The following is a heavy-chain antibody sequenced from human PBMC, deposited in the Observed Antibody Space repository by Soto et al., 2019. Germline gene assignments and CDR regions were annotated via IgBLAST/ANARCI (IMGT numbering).Heavy chain of an antibody. D-gene: IGHD1-26*01. CDR3: ARGSSATYYYYGMDV. J-gene: IGHJ6*02. Sequence: PGESLRISCKGSGYGFTSYWIGWVRQMPGKGLEWMGIIYPGDSDTRYSPSFQGQVTISADKSISTAYLQWSSLKASDTAMYYCARGSSATYYYYGMDVWGQGTTVTVSS. CDR1: GYGFTSYW. CDR2: IYPGDSDT. V-gene: IGHV5-51*01.